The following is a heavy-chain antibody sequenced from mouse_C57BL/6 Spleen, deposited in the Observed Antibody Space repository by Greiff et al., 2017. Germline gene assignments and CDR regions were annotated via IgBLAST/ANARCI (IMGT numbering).Heavy chain of an antibody. Sequence: EVQVVESGGGLVQPGGSLKLSCAASGFTFSDYYMYWVRQTPEKRLEWVAYISYGGGSTYYPDTVKGRFTISRDNAKNTLYLQMSRLKSEDTAMYYCARHHSGWGQGTLVTVSA. J-gene: IGHJ3*01. V-gene: IGHV5-12*01. CDR2: ISYGGGST. CDR1: GFTFSDYY. CDR3: ARHHSG. D-gene: IGHD3-2*02.